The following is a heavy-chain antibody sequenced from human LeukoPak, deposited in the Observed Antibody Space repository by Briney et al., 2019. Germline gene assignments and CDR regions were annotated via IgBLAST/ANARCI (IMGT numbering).Heavy chain of an antibody. V-gene: IGHV4-59*12. CDR3: ARDVRNYYDSSGYYLFDY. Sequence: SETLSLTCTVSGGSISSYYWSWIRQPPGKGLEWIGYIYYSGSTNYNPSLKSRVTISMDTSKNQFSLKLSSVTAADTAVYYCARDVRNYYDSSGYYLFDYWGQGTLVTVSS. J-gene: IGHJ4*02. D-gene: IGHD3-22*01. CDR2: IYYSGST. CDR1: GGSISSYY.